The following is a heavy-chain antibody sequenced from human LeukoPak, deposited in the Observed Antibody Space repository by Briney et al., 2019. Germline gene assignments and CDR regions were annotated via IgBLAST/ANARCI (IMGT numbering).Heavy chain of an antibody. CDR3: AKRRGEEYFDS. V-gene: IGHV3-30*02. CDR1: GFTFRSYG. CDR2: IRYDGSNQ. J-gene: IGHJ4*02. D-gene: IGHD2-21*01. Sequence: GGSLRLSCEASGFTFRSYGMHWVRQAPGKGLEWVAFIRYDGSNQNYEDSVKGRFTISRDNSKNTLYLQMNSLRAGDTAVYYCAKRRGEEYFDSWGQGTLVTVSS.